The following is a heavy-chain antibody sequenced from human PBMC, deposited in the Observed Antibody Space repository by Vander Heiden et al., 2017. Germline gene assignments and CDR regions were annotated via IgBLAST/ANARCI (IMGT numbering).Heavy chain of an antibody. J-gene: IGHJ4*02. CDR3: ARDTWDTVGKALDY. V-gene: IGHV3-33*01. Sequence: QVQLVQSGGGVVQPGRSLRLSCAGSGFTFSVNGIHWVRQTPGQGLEWVAVIWNDGSKRYYVDSVKGRFTVSRDNWEKTAYLQMNSLRVEDTAVYYCARDTWDTVGKALDYWGQGTLVTVSS. CDR1: GFTFSVNG. CDR2: IWNDGSKR. D-gene: IGHD2-8*02.